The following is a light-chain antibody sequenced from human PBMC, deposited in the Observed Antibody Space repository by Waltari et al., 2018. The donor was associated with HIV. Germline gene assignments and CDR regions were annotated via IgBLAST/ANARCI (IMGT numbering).Light chain of an antibody. CDR2: AVS. CDR3: SSYTSSSLVV. Sequence: QSALTQPASVSGSPGQSITISCTGTSSDVGGYNYVSWYQQHPGKAPKLMIYAVSNRPSGVVNRFSGSRSGNTASLTSAGLQAEDEADYYCSSYTSSSLVVFGGGTKLTVL. J-gene: IGLJ2*01. V-gene: IGLV2-14*01. CDR1: SSDVGGYNY.